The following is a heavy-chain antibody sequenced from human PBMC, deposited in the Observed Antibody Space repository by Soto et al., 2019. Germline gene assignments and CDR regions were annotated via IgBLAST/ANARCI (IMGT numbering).Heavy chain of an antibody. CDR1: GGTFSSYA. V-gene: IGHV1-69*12. CDR3: AREDIRGVMDV. D-gene: IGHD2-15*01. Sequence: QVQLVQSGAEVKKPGSSVKVSCKASGGTFSSYAISWVRQAPGQGLEWMGGIIPIFGTAHYAQKFQGRVTITADESKSIADMELSSMRSEDTAVYYCAREDIRGVMDVWGQGTTVTVSS. J-gene: IGHJ6*02. CDR2: IIPIFGTA.